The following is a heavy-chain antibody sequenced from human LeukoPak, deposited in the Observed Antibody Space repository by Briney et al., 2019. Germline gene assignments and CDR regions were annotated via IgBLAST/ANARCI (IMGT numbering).Heavy chain of an antibody. CDR3: ARVSRGVAARIDY. CDR2: IYYSGST. V-gene: IGHV4-31*03. CDR1: GGSISSGGYY. J-gene: IGHJ4*02. D-gene: IGHD2-15*01. Sequence: PSETLSLTCTVSGGSISSGGYYWSWIRQHPGKGLEWIGYIYYSGSTYYNPSLKSRVTISVDTSKNQFSLKLSSVTAADTAVYYCARVSRGVAARIDYWGQGTLVTVSS.